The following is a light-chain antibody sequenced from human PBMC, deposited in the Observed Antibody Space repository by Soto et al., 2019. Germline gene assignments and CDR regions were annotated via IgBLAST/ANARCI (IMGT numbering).Light chain of an antibody. Sequence: QSALTQPASVSGSPGQSITISCSATSSDVGGYNLVSWYQQYPDKAPKLMIFDVNTRPSGVSNRFSGSKSGNTASLTISGLQAENEAEYYCSSYKSSSTLPDVFGTGTKLTVL. CDR1: SSDVGGYNL. CDR3: SSYKSSSTLPDV. CDR2: DVN. V-gene: IGLV2-14*01. J-gene: IGLJ1*01.